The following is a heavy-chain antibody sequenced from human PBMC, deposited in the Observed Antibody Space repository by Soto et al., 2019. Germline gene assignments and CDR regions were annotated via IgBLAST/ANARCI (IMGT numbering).Heavy chain of an antibody. CDR1: GYTFTSYA. J-gene: IGHJ4*02. CDR3: ARTLYYYDSSGYLGY. D-gene: IGHD3-22*01. Sequence: ASVKVSCKASGYTFTSYAMHWVRQAPGQRLEWMGWISAYNGNTNYAQKLQGRVTMTTDTSTSTAYMELRSLRSDDTAVYYCARTLYYYDSSGYLGYWGQGTLVTVSS. CDR2: ISAYNGNT. V-gene: IGHV1-18*01.